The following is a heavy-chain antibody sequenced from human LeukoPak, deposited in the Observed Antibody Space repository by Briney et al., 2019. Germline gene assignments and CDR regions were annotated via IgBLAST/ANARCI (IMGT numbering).Heavy chain of an antibody. Sequence: GASVKVSCKASGGTFSSYAISWVRQAPGQGLEWMGRIIPILGIANYAQKFQGRVTITADKSTSTAYMELSSLRSEDTAVYYCARGVWSGEQSFDYWGQGTLVTVSS. CDR1: GGTFSSYA. V-gene: IGHV1-69*04. CDR3: ARGVWSGEQSFDY. D-gene: IGHD3-10*01. CDR2: IIPILGIA. J-gene: IGHJ4*02.